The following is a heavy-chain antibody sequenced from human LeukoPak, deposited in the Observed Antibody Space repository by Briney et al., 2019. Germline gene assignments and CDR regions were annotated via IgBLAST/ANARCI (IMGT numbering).Heavy chain of an antibody. CDR1: GGSISSSSYY. Sequence: SETLSLTCTVSGGSISSSSYYWGWIRQPPGKGLEWIGSIYHSGSTYYNPSLKSRVTISVDTSKNQFSLKLSSVTAADTAVYYCATDYDWDYWGQGTLVTVSS. V-gene: IGHV4-39*07. CDR3: ATDYDWDY. CDR2: IYHSGST. D-gene: IGHD3-16*01. J-gene: IGHJ4*02.